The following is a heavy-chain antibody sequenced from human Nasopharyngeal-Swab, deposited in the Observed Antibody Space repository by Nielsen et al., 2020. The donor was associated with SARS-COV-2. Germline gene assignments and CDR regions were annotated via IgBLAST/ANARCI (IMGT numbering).Heavy chain of an antibody. CDR1: GYIFTSYD. V-gene: IGHV1-18*01. CDR2: IGAYNGNT. J-gene: IGHJ4*02. Sequence: ASVLVSCKASGYIFTSYDISWVRQARGQGLEWMGWIGAYNGNTNYAQKFQDRVTMTTDTSTSTVYMELRSLRSDDTAVYYCARHGVAEDYWGQGTLVTVSS. D-gene: IGHD3-3*01. CDR3: ARHGVAEDY.